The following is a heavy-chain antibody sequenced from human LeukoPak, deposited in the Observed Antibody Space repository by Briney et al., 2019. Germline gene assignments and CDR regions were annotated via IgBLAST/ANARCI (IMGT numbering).Heavy chain of an antibody. CDR3: ARVHLSELEDWFDP. Sequence: GASVKVSCKASGYTFTSYAMNWVRQAPGQGLEWMGWISAYNGNTNYAQKLQGRVTMTTDTSTSTAYMELRSLRSDDTAVYYCARVHLSELEDWFDPWGQGTLVTVSS. J-gene: IGHJ5*02. V-gene: IGHV1-18*01. CDR1: GYTFTSYA. D-gene: IGHD1-1*01. CDR2: ISAYNGNT.